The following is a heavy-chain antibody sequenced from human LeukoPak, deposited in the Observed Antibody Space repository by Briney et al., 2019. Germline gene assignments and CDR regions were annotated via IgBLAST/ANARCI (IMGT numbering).Heavy chain of an antibody. CDR1: GYTFTGYY. J-gene: IGHJ5*02. V-gene: IGHV1-18*04. D-gene: IGHD6-19*01. CDR2: ISAYNGNT. CDR3: ARHSSGWYVYQWFDP. Sequence: ASVKVSCKASGYTFTGYYMHWVRQAPGQGLEWMGWISAYNGNTNYAQKLQGRVSMTTDTSTSTVYMELRSLSSDDTAVYYCARHSSGWYVYQWFDPWGQGTLVTVSS.